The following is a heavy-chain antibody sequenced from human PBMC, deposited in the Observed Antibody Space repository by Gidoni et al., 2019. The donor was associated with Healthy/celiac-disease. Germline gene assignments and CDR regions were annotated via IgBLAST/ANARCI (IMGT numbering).Heavy chain of an antibody. V-gene: IGHV1-24*01. J-gene: IGHJ4*02. D-gene: IGHD3-3*01. CDR1: GYTLTELS. CDR3: ATRGRRITIFVVVYPYYFDY. Sequence: QVQLVQSGAEVKKPGASVTVSCKVSGYTLTELSKHRVRQATGKGLEWMGGLDPEDGVSIYAQKFQGRFTMTEDTSTDTAYMELSSLRSEDTAVYYCATRGRRITIFVVVYPYYFDYWGQGTLVTVSS. CDR2: LDPEDGVS.